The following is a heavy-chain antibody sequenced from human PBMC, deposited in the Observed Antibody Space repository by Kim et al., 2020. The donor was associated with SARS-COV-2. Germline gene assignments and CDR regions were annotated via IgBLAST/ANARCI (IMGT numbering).Heavy chain of an antibody. CDR2: IIPIFGTA. Sequence: SVKVSCKASGGTFSSYAISWVRQAPGQGLEWMGGIIPIFGTANYAQKFQGGVTITADESTSTAYMELSSLRSEDTAVYYCAMIAAAVYYYYGMDVWGQGTTVTVSS. CDR1: GGTFSSYA. D-gene: IGHD6-13*01. CDR3: AMIAAAVYYYYGMDV. V-gene: IGHV1-69*13. J-gene: IGHJ6*02.